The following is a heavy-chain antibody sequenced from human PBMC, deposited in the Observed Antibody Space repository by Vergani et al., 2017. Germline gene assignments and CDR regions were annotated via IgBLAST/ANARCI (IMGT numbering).Heavy chain of an antibody. J-gene: IGHJ4*02. CDR2: IVVGSGNT. CDR1: GFTFTSSA. V-gene: IGHV1-58*02. Sequence: QMQLVQSGPEVKKPGTSVKVSCKASGFTFTSSAMQWVRQARGQRLEWIGWIVVGSGNTNYAQTFQEIVTMTRDTSISTAYMELSRLRSDDTALYYCARAKYYYDSSGMFDYWGQGTLVTVSS. CDR3: ARAKYYYDSSGMFDY. D-gene: IGHD3-22*01.